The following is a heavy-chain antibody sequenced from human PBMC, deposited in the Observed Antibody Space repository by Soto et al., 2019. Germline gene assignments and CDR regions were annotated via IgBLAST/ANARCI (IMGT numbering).Heavy chain of an antibody. CDR2: IHSSGSI. Sequence: SETLSLTCTVSGGSISSDDYYWSWIRQAPGRGLEWIGYIHSSGSIYYNPSLKSRATMSIDAARNQFSLKVSSVTVADTAVYYCARDLDGLHDDNSGPYPRPGWGQGTLVTVSS. V-gene: IGHV4-30-4*01. CDR1: GGSISSDDYY. CDR3: ARDLDGLHDDNSGPYPRPG. D-gene: IGHD3-22*01. J-gene: IGHJ1*01.